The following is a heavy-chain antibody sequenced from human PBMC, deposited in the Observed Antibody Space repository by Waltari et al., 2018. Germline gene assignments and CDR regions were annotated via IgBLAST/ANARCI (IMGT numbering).Heavy chain of an antibody. V-gene: IGHV1-69*12. Sequence: QVQLVQSGAEVKKPGSSVTVSCKASGGSFSTYAISWVRQAPGQGLEWMGGIIPIFGTANFAQKFQGRVTFTADESTSTAYMELSSLRSEDTAVYYCARRPSYYDSNGYYFDYWGQGTLVTVSS. CDR3: ARRPSYYDSNGYYFDY. CDR2: IIPIFGTA. J-gene: IGHJ4*02. CDR1: GGSFSTYA. D-gene: IGHD3-22*01.